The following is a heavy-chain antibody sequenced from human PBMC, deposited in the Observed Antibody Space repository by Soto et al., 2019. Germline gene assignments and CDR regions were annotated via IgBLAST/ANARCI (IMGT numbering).Heavy chain of an antibody. J-gene: IGHJ4*02. CDR1: GGSISSSDYH. D-gene: IGHD3-10*01. V-gene: IGHV4-39*01. CDR3: ARHRGPTGPNY. Sequence: QLQLQESGPGLVKPSETLSLTCTVSGGSISSSDYHWGWIRQPPGRGLEWIGSIYYSGSTYYNPSLKSRITLSKDMSRNQVSLKLRSVTASDTAVSYCARHRGPTGPNYWGQGTLVTVSS. CDR2: IYYSGST.